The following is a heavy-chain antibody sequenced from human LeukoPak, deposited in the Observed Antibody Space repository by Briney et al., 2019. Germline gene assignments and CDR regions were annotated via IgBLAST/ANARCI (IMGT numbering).Heavy chain of an antibody. J-gene: IGHJ4*02. CDR3: ASSKRGGGSGY. CDR1: GGSISSDIYY. D-gene: IGHD2-15*01. Sequence: SQTLSLTCTVSGGSISSDIYYWSWFRQPAGKGLEWIGRIYTSRSTNSNPSLKSHVTKSVDRTKNQVALQLSYLTAADVAVYICASSKRGGGSGYWGQGTLVTVSS. CDR2: IYTSRST. V-gene: IGHV4-61*02.